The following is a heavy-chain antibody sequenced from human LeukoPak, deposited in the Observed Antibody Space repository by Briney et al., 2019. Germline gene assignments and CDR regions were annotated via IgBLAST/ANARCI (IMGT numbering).Heavy chain of an antibody. J-gene: IGHJ6*03. Sequence: KPSETLSLTCTVSGGSISSYFWSWIRQPAGKGLEWIGRIYTGGTTNYNPSLKSRVTMSVDTSKNQFSLKLSSVTAADTAIYYCAKSVSVAAAGMYYYYMDVWGKATTVTVSS. CDR1: GGSISSYF. V-gene: IGHV4-4*07. CDR2: IYTGGTT. D-gene: IGHD6-13*01. CDR3: AKSVSVAAAGMYYYYMDV.